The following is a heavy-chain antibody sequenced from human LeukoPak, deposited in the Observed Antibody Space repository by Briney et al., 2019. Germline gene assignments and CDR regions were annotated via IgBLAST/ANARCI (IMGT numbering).Heavy chain of an antibody. CDR2: IYYSGST. V-gene: IGHV4-30-4*01. D-gene: IGHD5-18*01. Sequence: SETLSLTCTVSGGSISSGDYYWSRIRQPPGKGLEWIGYIYYSGSTYYNPSLKSRVTISVDTSKNQFSLKLSSVTAADTAVYYCARAAMVSGHYYGMDVWGQGTTVTVSS. CDR1: GGSISSGDYY. CDR3: ARAAMVSGHYYGMDV. J-gene: IGHJ6*02.